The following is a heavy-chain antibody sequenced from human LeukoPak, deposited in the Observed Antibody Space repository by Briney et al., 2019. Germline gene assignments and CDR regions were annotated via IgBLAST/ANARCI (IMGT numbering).Heavy chain of an antibody. CDR1: GGSFSGYY. CDR2: IYHSGST. D-gene: IGHD4-17*01. V-gene: IGHV4-34*01. J-gene: IGHJ4*02. Sequence: SETLSLTCAVYGGSFSGYYWSWIRQPPGKGLEWIGSIYHSGSTYYNPSLKSRVTISVDTSKNQFSLKLSSVTAADTAVYYCARDQYGDYPPYYFDYWGQGTLVTVSS. CDR3: ARDQYGDYPPYYFDY.